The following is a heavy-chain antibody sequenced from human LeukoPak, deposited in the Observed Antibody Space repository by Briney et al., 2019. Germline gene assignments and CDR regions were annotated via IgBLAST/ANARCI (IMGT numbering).Heavy chain of an antibody. Sequence: GESLKISCKGSGYSFTYWIGWMRQMPGKGLEWMGIIYSGDSHTKYSPSFQGRVTISVDKSITTAYLQWSSLEASDTAMYYCASARHGDYVWDYWGQGTLVTVSS. J-gene: IGHJ4*02. CDR2: IYSGDSHT. CDR1: GYSFTYW. D-gene: IGHD3-16*01. V-gene: IGHV5-51*01. CDR3: ASARHGDYVWDY.